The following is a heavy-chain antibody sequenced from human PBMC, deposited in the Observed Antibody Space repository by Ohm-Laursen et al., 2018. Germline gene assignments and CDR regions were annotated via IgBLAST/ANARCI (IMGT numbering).Heavy chain of an antibody. CDR1: GFTVSSNY. J-gene: IGHJ4*02. V-gene: IGHV3-23*01. Sequence: SLRLSCAASGFTVSSNYMTWVRQAPGKGLEWVSGISGGGGGTYYADSVKGRFTISRDNSKNTLYLQMNSLRAEDTAVYYCNTYYDFWSGPTGRGGLFDYWGQGTLVTVSS. D-gene: IGHD3-3*01. CDR2: ISGGGGGT. CDR3: NTYYDFWSGPTGRGGLFDY.